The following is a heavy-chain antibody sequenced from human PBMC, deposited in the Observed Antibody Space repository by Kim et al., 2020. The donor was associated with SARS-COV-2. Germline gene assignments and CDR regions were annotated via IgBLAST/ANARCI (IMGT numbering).Heavy chain of an antibody. CDR1: GGSVSSGSYY. Sequence: SETLSLTCTVSGGSVSSGSYYWSWIRQPPGKGLEWIGYIYYSGSTNYNPSLKSRVTISVDTSKNQFSLKLSSVTAADTAVYYCARPRLYSGYDLEAFDIWGQGTMVTVSS. V-gene: IGHV4-61*01. D-gene: IGHD5-12*01. J-gene: IGHJ3*02. CDR2: IYYSGST. CDR3: ARPRLYSGYDLEAFDI.